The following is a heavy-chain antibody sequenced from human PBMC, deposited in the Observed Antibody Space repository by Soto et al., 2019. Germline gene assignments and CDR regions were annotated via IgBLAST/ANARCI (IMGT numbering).Heavy chain of an antibody. Sequence: ASVKVSCKASGGTFSSYAISWVRQAPGQGLEWMGGIIPIFGTANYAQKFQGRVTITADESTSTAYMELSSLRSEDTAVYYCARSGSKPNDAFDIWGQGTMVTVSS. J-gene: IGHJ3*02. CDR3: ARSGSKPNDAFDI. V-gene: IGHV1-69*13. CDR1: GGTFSSYA. CDR2: IIPIFGTA. D-gene: IGHD1-26*01.